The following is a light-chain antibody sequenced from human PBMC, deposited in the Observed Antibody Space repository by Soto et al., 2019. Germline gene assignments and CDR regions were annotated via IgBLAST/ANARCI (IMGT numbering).Light chain of an antibody. Sequence: EIVLTQSPGTLSLSPGERATLSCRASQSVISNFLAWYQQKPGQAPRLLIYGASSRARGIPDKFSGSGSGTDFTLTISRLEPEDFAVYYCQQYGSSPWTFGQGTKVEI. CDR2: GAS. J-gene: IGKJ1*01. V-gene: IGKV3-20*01. CDR1: QSVISNF. CDR3: QQYGSSPWT.